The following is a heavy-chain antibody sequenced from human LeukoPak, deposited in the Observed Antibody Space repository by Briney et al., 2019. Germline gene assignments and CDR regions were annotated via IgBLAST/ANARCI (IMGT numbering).Heavy chain of an antibody. J-gene: IGHJ4*02. D-gene: IGHD2-2*01. V-gene: IGHV1-69*01. CDR2: IIPIFGTA. CDR1: GGTFTSYA. CDR3: ARDGWGSTSSLDY. Sequence: SVKVSCKASGGTFTSYAISWVRQAPGQGLEWMGGIIPIFGTANYAQKFPGRVTITADESTSTAYMELSSLRSEDTAVYYCARDGWGSTSSLDYWGQGTLVTVSS.